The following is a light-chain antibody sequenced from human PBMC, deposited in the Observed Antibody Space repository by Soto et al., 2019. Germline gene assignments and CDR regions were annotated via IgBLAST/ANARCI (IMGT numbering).Light chain of an antibody. CDR3: QQYNSYSGYT. V-gene: IGKV1-5*01. CDR1: QSISSW. CDR2: DAS. Sequence: DIQMTQSPSTLSASVGDRVTITCRASQSISSWLAWYQQKPGKAPKLLIYDASNLESGVPSRFSGSGSGTDFTLTISSLQPDDFATYYCQQYNSYSGYTFGQGTKLEIK. J-gene: IGKJ2*01.